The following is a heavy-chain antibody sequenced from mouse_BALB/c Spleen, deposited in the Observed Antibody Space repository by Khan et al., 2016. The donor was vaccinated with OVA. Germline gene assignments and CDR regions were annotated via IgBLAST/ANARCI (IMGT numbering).Heavy chain of an antibody. CDR3: ARDYWFAY. J-gene: IGHJ3*01. Sequence: VQLKESGGGLVKPGGSLKLSCAASGFTFSNYGVSWVRQTPEKRLEWVASISSGDTTYYPDSVKGRFTISSDNARNIMYLQMSSLRSENTAMYYCARDYWFAYWGQGTLVTVSA. CDR2: ISSGDTT. CDR1: GFTFSNYG. V-gene: IGHV5-6-5*01.